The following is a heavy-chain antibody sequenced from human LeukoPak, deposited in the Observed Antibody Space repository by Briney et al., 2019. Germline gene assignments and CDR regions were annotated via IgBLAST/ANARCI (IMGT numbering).Heavy chain of an antibody. CDR1: GGSISSGGYS. CDR3: ARAARLVARAFDY. V-gene: IGHV4-30-2*01. CDR2: IYHSGST. D-gene: IGHD6-6*01. Sequence: SQTLSLTCAVSGGSISSGGYSWSWIRQPPGKGLEWIGYIYHSGSTYYNPSLKSRVTISVDRSKNQFSLKLSSVTAADTAVYYCARAARLVARAFDYWGQGTLVTVSS. J-gene: IGHJ4*02.